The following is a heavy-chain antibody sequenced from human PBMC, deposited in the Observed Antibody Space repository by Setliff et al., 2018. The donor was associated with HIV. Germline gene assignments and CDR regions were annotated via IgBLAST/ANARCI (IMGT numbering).Heavy chain of an antibody. J-gene: IGHJ5*02. CDR3: AKGVKYLDP. Sequence: GGSLRLSCTASGFTFTNAWLTWVRQAPGKGLEWVGRIKRKTDGGTTDYAAPVKGRFTISRDNSINLLYLHMHRLIAEDTAVYYCAKGVKYLDPWGQGTLVTVSS. CDR1: GFTFTNAW. V-gene: IGHV3-15*01. D-gene: IGHD2-2*02. CDR2: IKRKTDGGTT.